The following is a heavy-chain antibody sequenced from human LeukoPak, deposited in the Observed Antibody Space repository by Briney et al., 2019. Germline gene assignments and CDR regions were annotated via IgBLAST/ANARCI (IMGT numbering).Heavy chain of an antibody. D-gene: IGHD4-23*01. CDR3: ARVTYYGGNSREDY. V-gene: IGHV3-74*01. Sequence: GGGSVQPGEPLSLSCAISGFTFANFAMSWVRQAPGKGLVWVSRISNDGTSTSYADSVKGRFTISRDNAKNSLYLQMNSLRAEDTAVYYCARVTYYGGNSREDYWGQGTLVTVSS. CDR2: ISNDGTST. CDR1: GFTFANFA. J-gene: IGHJ4*02.